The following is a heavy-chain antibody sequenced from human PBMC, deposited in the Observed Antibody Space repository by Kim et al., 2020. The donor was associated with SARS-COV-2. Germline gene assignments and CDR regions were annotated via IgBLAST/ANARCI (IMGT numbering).Heavy chain of an antibody. D-gene: IGHD4-17*01. Sequence: GGSLRLSCAASGFTFGDYAMHWVRQAPGKGLEWVSGISWNSGSIGYADSVKGRFTISRDNAKNSLYLQMNSLRAEDTALYYCAAIYGGNPGSDYWGQGTLVTVSS. CDR1: GFTFGDYA. V-gene: IGHV3-9*01. CDR2: ISWNSGSI. CDR3: AAIYGGNPGSDY. J-gene: IGHJ4*02.